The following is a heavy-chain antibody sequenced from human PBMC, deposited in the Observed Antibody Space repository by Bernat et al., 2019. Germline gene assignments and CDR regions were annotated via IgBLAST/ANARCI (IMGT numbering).Heavy chain of an antibody. J-gene: IGHJ4*02. Sequence: EVQLVESGGGLVQPGGSVRISCAASGITFSGHWMHWVRQAQGKGLVWVSRINGDGSNTYYADAVKGRFTISRDNAKNTLYLQMNSLRAEDPALYYCIRGSGSYGDFDYWGQGTLVTVSS. V-gene: IGHV3-74*01. CDR2: INGDGSNT. CDR3: IRGSGSYGDFDY. D-gene: IGHD3-10*01. CDR1: GITFSGHW.